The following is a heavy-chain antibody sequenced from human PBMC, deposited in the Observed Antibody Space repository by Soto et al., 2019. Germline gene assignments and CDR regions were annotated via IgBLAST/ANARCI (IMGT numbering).Heavy chain of an antibody. CDR1: GASVDNDTY. CDR2: IFHSRTT. D-gene: IGHD1-1*01. V-gene: IGHV4-4*02. CDR3: ASLGTTVSASDS. Sequence: QVQLQESGPGLLEPSGTLSLTCAVSGASVDNDTYWGWVRQPPGKGLEWIGEIFHSRTTFYNPSLRSRVTISVDETKNQFSLRLTSVTAADTAVYFCASLGTTVSASDSWGQGTLVTVSS. J-gene: IGHJ4*02.